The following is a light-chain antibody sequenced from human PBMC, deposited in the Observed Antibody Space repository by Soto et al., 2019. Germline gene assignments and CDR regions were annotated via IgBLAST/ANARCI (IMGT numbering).Light chain of an antibody. V-gene: IGLV1-40*01. Sequence: QSVLTQPPSVSRAPGQRVTLSCTGNSSNLGAGYDVHWYQQLPGAAPKLVIFGNRNRPSGVPERFSGSKSGTSASLAITGLQAEDEAEYYCQAFDYSLTASVFGGGTKLTVL. CDR3: QAFDYSLTASV. J-gene: IGLJ3*02. CDR1: SSNLGAGYD. CDR2: GNR.